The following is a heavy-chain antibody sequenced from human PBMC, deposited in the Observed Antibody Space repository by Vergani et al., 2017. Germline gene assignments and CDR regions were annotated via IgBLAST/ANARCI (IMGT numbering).Heavy chain of an antibody. CDR3: ASVSMVRGVSITGGMDV. J-gene: IGHJ6*02. CDR2: MNPNSGNT. Sequence: QVQLVQSGAEVKKPGASVKVSCKASGYTFTSYDINWVRQATGQGLEWMGWMNPNSGNTGYAQTFQGRVTITRNTSISTAYMELSSLRSEDTAVYYCASVSMVRGVSITGGMDVWGQGTTVTVSS. CDR1: GYTFTSYD. D-gene: IGHD3-10*01. V-gene: IGHV1-8*03.